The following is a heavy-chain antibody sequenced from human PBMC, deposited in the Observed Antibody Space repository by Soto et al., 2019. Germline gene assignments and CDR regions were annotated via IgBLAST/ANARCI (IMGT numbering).Heavy chain of an antibody. J-gene: IGHJ5*02. CDR1: GDSISSTFW. CDR3: ATRPTQIVVTLLPLPT. V-gene: IGHV4-4*02. Sequence: SETLSLTCAVSGDSISSTFWWTWVRQPPGKGLEWIGEVYHSGSTRYNPSLESRVTISVDKPNNQFSLKLSSMTGADTAVYYCATRPTQIVVTLLPLPTWGQGTPVTVSS. CDR2: VYHSGST. D-gene: IGHD2-15*01.